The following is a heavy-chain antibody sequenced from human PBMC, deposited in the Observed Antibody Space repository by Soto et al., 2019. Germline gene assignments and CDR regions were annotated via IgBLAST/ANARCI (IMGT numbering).Heavy chain of an antibody. J-gene: IGHJ3*02. CDR2: IYYSGST. V-gene: IGHV4-59*01. CDR1: GGSISSYY. Sequence: QVQLQESGPGLVKPSETLSLTCTVSGGSISSYYWSWIRQPPGKGLEWIGYIYYSGSTNYNPSLTSRVTISVDTSKNQFSLKLSSVTAADTAVYYCARAISSPAAFDIWGQGTMVTVSS. D-gene: IGHD2-15*01. CDR3: ARAISSPAAFDI.